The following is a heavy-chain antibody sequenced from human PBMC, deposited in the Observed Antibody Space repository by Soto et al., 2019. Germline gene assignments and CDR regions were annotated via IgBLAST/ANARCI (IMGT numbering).Heavy chain of an antibody. Sequence: GGSLRLSCAASGFTFSSYGMHWVRQAPGKGLEWVAVISYDGSNKYYADSVKGRFTISRDNSKNTLYLQMNSLRAEDTAVYYCAKGGHANYYDSEGYYYYGMDVWGQGTTVTVSS. J-gene: IGHJ6*02. V-gene: IGHV3-30*18. D-gene: IGHD3-22*01. CDR2: ISYDGSNK. CDR1: GFTFSSYG. CDR3: AKGGHANYYDSEGYYYYGMDV.